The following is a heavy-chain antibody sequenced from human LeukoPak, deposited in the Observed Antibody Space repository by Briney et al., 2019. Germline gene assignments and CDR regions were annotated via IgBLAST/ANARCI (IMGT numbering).Heavy chain of an antibody. CDR3: ASHWYGNVVGWFDP. V-gene: IGHV4-34*01. CDR1: GGSFSGYY. CDR2: INHSGST. D-gene: IGHD2-2*01. Sequence: SETLSLTCAVYGGSFSGYYWSWIRQPPGKGLEWIGEINHSGSTNYNPSLKSRVTISVDTSKNQFSLKLSSVTAADTAVYYCASHWYGNVVGWFDPWGQGTLVTVSS. J-gene: IGHJ5*02.